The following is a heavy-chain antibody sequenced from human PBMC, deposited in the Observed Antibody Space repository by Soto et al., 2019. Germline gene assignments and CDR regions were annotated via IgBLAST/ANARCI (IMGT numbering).Heavy chain of an antibody. Sequence: SETLSLTCAVYGWSLSGNYWGWIRQPPGKGLEWIGETHHSGGTAYNPSLKSRVTISVDTSRNQFSLKLNSVTAADTAVYYCARTTAAIHLNYWSQGTLVTVSS. V-gene: IGHV4-34*01. D-gene: IGHD2-21*02. CDR2: THHSGGT. CDR1: GWSLSGNY. CDR3: ARTTAAIHLNY. J-gene: IGHJ4*02.